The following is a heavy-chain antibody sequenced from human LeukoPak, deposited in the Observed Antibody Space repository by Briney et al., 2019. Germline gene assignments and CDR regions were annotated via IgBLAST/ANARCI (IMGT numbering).Heavy chain of an antibody. V-gene: IGHV1-2*02. D-gene: IGHD3-10*01. CDR3: ARVKITMVRGATLNWFDP. Sequence: GASVKVSCKASGYTFTGYYMHWVRQAPGQGLEWMGWINPNSGGTNYAQKFQGRVTMTRDTSISTAYMELSSLRSEDTAVYYCARVKITMVRGATLNWFDPWGQGTLVTVSS. CDR2: INPNSGGT. CDR1: GYTFTGYY. J-gene: IGHJ5*02.